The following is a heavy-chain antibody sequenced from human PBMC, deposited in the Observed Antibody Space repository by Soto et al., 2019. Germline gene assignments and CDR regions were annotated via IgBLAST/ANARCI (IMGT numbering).Heavy chain of an antibody. Sequence: SETLSLTCTVSGGSISSYYWSWIRQPPGKGLEWIGYIYYSGSTNYNPSLKSRVTISVDTSKNQFSLKLSSVTAADTAVYYCARDSRSSYSWFDPWGQGTLVTVSS. CDR1: GGSISSYY. D-gene: IGHD6-6*01. V-gene: IGHV4-59*01. CDR2: IYYSGST. CDR3: ARDSRSSYSWFDP. J-gene: IGHJ5*02.